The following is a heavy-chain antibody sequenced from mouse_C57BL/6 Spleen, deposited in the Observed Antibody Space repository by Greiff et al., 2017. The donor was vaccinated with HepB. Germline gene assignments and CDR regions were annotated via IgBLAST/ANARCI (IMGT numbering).Heavy chain of an antibody. CDR2: ISDGGSYT. CDR3: ARDGGYYYGSSRWFAY. J-gene: IGHJ3*01. D-gene: IGHD1-1*01. Sequence: EVKLQESGGGLVKPGGSLKLSCAASGFTFSSYAMSWVRQTPEKRLEWVATISDGGSYTYYPDNVKGRFTISRDNAKNNLYLQMSHLKSEDTAMYYCARDGGYYYGSSRWFAYWGQGTLVTVSA. V-gene: IGHV5-4*01. CDR1: GFTFSSYA.